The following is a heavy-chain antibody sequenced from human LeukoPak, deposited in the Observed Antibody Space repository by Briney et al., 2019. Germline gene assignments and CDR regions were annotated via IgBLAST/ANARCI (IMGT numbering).Heavy chain of an antibody. J-gene: IGHJ4*02. CDR2: IIPIFGTA. CDR3: ARGVSSTSYRFDY. Sequence: SVKVSCKTPGGTFSSYAISWVRHAPGQGLEWMGGIIPIFGTANYAQKFQGRVTITADESTSTAYMELSSLRSEDTAVYYCARGVSSTSYRFDYWGQGTLVTVSS. V-gene: IGHV1-69*01. CDR1: GGTFSSYA. D-gene: IGHD2-2*01.